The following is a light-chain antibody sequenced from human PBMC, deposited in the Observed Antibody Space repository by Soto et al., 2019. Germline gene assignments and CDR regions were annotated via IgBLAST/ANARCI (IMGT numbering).Light chain of an antibody. J-gene: IGKJ1*01. CDR1: QSISSW. CDR2: DAS. V-gene: IGKV1-5*01. Sequence: SQMTQSPSTLSASVGDRVTITCRASQSISSWLAWYQQKPGKAPKLLIYDASSLESGVPSRFSGSGSGTEFTLTISSLQPDDFATYYCQQYNSYSWTFGQGSKVDIK. CDR3: QQYNSYSWT.